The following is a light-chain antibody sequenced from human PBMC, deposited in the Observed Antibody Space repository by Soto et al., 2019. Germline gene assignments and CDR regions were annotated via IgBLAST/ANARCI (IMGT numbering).Light chain of an antibody. CDR1: QSVISSY. V-gene: IGKV3-11*01. Sequence: EIVLTQSPGTLSLSPGERATLSCRASQSVISSYLAWYRQKPGQAPRLLIYGASNRATGIPDRFSGSGSGTDFTLTISSLEPEDFAVYYCQQRSNWPPSLTFGGGTKVDI. CDR2: GAS. J-gene: IGKJ4*01. CDR3: QQRSNWPPSLT.